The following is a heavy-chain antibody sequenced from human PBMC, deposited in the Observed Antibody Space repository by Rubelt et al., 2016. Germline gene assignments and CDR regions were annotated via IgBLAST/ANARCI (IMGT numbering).Heavy chain of an antibody. CDR1: GYIFTSYA. CDR3: ARGMRWFGENY. CDR2: INTNTGNP. Sequence: QVQLVQSGSELKKPGASVKVSCKASGYIFTSYAMNWVRQAPGQGLEWMGGINTNTGNPTYSQGFTGRFVLSLDTSDRTENLQISSLKAEDTAVYDCARGMRWFGENYWGQGTLVTVSS. D-gene: IGHD3-10*01. J-gene: IGHJ4*02. V-gene: IGHV7-4-1*02.